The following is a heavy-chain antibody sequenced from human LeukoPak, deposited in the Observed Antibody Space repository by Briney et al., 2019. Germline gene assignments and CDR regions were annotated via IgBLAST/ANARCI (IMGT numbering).Heavy chain of an antibody. V-gene: IGHV4-4*07. Sequence: PSETLSLTCSVSGGSMRSYYWSWIRQPAGKGLEWIGSMYYSGSTYYNPSLKSRVTISVDTSKNQFSLKLSSVTAADTAVYYCAREGWYTAVFYYFDYWGQGTLVTVSS. CDR3: AREGWYTAVFYYFDY. CDR2: MYYSGST. D-gene: IGHD6-19*01. J-gene: IGHJ4*02. CDR1: GGSMRSYY.